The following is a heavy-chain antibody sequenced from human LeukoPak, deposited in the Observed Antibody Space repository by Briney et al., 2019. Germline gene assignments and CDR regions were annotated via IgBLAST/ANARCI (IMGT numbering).Heavy chain of an antibody. D-gene: IGHD3-22*01. Sequence: SVKVSCKASGGTFSSYAISWVRQAPGQGLEWMGGINPIFGTANYAQKFQGRVTITADESTSTAYMELSSLRSEDTAVYYCASELEYYYDSSGYRFGWGQGTLVTVSS. J-gene: IGHJ4*02. CDR1: GGTFSSYA. V-gene: IGHV1-69*13. CDR2: INPIFGTA. CDR3: ASELEYYYDSSGYRFG.